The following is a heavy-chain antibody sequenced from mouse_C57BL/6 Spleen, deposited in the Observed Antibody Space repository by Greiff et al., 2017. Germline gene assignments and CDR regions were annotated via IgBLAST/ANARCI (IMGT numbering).Heavy chain of an antibody. D-gene: IGHD1-1*01. Sequence: QVQLQQSGAELVRPGASVTLSCKASGYTFTDYEMHWVKQTPVHGLEWIGAIDPETGGTAYNQKFKGKAILTADKSSSTAYMELRSLTSEDSAVYYCTREDYGSCFDYWGQGTTLTVAS. CDR3: TREDYGSCFDY. J-gene: IGHJ2*01. CDR1: GYTFTDYE. CDR2: IDPETGGT. V-gene: IGHV1-15*01.